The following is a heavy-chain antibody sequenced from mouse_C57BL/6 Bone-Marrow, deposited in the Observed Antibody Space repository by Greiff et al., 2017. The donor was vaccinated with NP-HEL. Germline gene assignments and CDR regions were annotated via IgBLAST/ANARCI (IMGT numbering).Heavy chain of an antibody. V-gene: IGHV1-4*01. D-gene: IGHD2-10*01. J-gene: IGHJ4*01. CDR3: ARSYPPNAMDY. Sequence: VKLQQSGAELARPGASVKMSCKASGYTFTSYTMHWVKQRPGQGLEWIGYINPSSGYTKYNQKFKDKATLTADKSSSTAYMQLSSLTSEDSAVYYCARSYPPNAMDYWGQGTSVTVSS. CDR1: GYTFTSYT. CDR2: INPSSGYT.